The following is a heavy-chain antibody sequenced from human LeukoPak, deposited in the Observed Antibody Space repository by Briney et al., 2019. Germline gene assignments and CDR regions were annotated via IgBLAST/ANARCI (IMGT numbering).Heavy chain of an antibody. CDR2: IYYSAST. V-gene: IGHV4-39*01. Sequence: SGTLSLTCTVSGGSISSSSYYWGWIRQPPGKGLEWIGSIYYSASTYYNPSLKRRVTISVDTSKNQFSLKLSSVTAADTAVYYCARVSSSVPYYYYYYMDVWGKGTTVTVSS. CDR3: ARVSSSVPYYYYYYMDV. D-gene: IGHD6-6*01. CDR1: GGSISSSSYY. J-gene: IGHJ6*03.